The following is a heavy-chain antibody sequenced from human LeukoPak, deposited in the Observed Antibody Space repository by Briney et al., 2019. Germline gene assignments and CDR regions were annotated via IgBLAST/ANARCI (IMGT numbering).Heavy chain of an antibody. Sequence: GGPLRLSCVASGFTFSRYAMSWVGQAPGKGLEWVSAIDGSGGNTFYADSVKGRFTISRDNSKNTLFLHMNSLRAEDTAVYFCAKDSSVPYGITNWGQGTLVTVS. CDR3: AKDSSVPYGITN. CDR1: GFTFSRYA. V-gene: IGHV3-23*01. D-gene: IGHD4-17*01. CDR2: IDGSGGNT. J-gene: IGHJ4*02.